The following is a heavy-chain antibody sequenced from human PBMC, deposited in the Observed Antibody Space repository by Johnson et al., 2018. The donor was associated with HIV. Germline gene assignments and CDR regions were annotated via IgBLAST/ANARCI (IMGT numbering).Heavy chain of an antibody. CDR2: ISYDGSNK. J-gene: IGHJ3*02. CDR1: GFTFSSYA. Sequence: QVQLVESGGGLVQPGGSLRLSCAASGFTFSSYAMHWVRQAPGKGLEWVAVISYDGSNKYYADSVKGRFTISRDNSKNTLYLQMNSLRAEDTAVYYCAKEEEDAFDIWGQGTMVTVSS. CDR3: AKEEEDAFDI. V-gene: IGHV3-30-3*01.